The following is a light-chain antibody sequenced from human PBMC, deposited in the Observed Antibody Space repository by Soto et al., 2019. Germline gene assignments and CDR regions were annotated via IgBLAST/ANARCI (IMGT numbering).Light chain of an antibody. Sequence: QPVLTQSPSASASLGASVKLTCTLSSGHSSYATAWHQQQPEKGPRYLMKLNSDGSHSKGDGIPDRFSGSSSGAERYLTISSLQSEDEADYYCQTWGTGIHYVFGTGTKLTV. CDR2: LNSDGSH. CDR3: QTWGTGIHYV. V-gene: IGLV4-69*01. J-gene: IGLJ1*01. CDR1: SGHSSYA.